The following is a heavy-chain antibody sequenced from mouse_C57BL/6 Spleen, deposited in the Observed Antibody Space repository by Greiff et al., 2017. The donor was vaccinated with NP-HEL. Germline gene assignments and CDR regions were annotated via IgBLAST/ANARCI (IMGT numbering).Heavy chain of an antibody. Sequence: QVQLQQSGAELVRPGASVTLSCKASGYTFTDYEMHWVKQTPVHGLEWIGAIDPETGGTAYNQKFKGKAILTADKSSSTAYMELGGLTSEDSAVYYGTRRGLLYAMDCWGQGTSVTVAS. CDR2: IDPETGGT. J-gene: IGHJ4*01. V-gene: IGHV1-15*01. CDR1: GYTFTDYE. D-gene: IGHD2-3*01. CDR3: TRRGLLYAMDC.